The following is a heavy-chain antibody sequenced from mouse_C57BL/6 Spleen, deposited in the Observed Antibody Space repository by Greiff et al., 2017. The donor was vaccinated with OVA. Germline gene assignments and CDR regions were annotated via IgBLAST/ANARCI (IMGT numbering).Heavy chain of an antibody. Sequence: DVKLVESGGGLVKPGGSLKLSCAASGFTFSSYAMPWVRQTPEKRLEWVATISDGGSYTYYPDNVKGRFTISRDNTKNNLYLQMSHLKSEDTAMYYCAREGTIVTFDYWGKGTTLTVSS. D-gene: IGHD2-5*01. CDR2: ISDGGSYT. V-gene: IGHV5-4*01. J-gene: IGHJ2*01. CDR1: GFTFSSYA. CDR3: AREGTIVTFDY.